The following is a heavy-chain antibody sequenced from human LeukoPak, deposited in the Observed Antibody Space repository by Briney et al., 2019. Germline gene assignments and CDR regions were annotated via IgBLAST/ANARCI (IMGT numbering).Heavy chain of an antibody. Sequence: PGGSLRLSCAASGFTFSSYWMSWVRQAPGKGLEWVANINQDGSGNYHVDSVKGRFTISRDNTKNSLFLQMNSLRPEDTAVYYCARVYCSGQTCYSFSDYWGQGTLVTVSS. J-gene: IGHJ4*02. D-gene: IGHD2-15*01. CDR2: INQDGSGN. CDR1: GFTFSSYW. V-gene: IGHV3-7*05. CDR3: ARVYCSGQTCYSFSDY.